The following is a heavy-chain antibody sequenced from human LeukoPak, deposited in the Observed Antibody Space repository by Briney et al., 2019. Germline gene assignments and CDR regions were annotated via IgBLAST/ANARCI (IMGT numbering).Heavy chain of an antibody. Sequence: SETLSLTCAVYGGSFSGYYWSWIRQPPGKELELIGEVNHSGSTNYNPSLKSRVTISVDTSKNQFSLKLSSVTAADTAVYYCARGFPRGYNYGLNYWGQEPWSPSPQ. CDR3: ARGFPRGYNYGLNY. J-gene: IGHJ4*01. CDR2: VNHSGST. D-gene: IGHD5-18*01. CDR1: GGSFSGYY. V-gene: IGHV4-34*01.